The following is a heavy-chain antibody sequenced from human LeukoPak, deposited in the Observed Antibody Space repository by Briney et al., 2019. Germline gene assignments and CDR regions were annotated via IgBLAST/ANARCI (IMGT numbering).Heavy chain of an antibody. CDR1: GFTFSSYS. CDR3: ARSPRYPLMTYYYDSSAAFDI. CDR2: ISSSSSYI. Sequence: PGGSLRLSCAASGFTFSSYSMNWVRQAPGKGLEWVSSISSSSSYIYYADSVKGRFTISRDNAKNSLYLQMNSLRAEDTAVYYCARSPRYPLMTYYYDSSAAFDIWGQGTMVTVSS. V-gene: IGHV3-21*01. J-gene: IGHJ3*02. D-gene: IGHD3-22*01.